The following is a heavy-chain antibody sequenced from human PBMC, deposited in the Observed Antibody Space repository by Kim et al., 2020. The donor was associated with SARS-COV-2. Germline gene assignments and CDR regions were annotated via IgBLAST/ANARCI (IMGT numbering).Heavy chain of an antibody. V-gene: IGHV1-18*01. CDR1: GYTFTNYG. Sequence: ASVKVSCKASGYTFTNYGITWVRQAPGGGLEWMGCISGYNGRTHYAQNLQGRVTMTTDVSTSTAYMELRSLTSDDTAVYYCARAPKGDWFGPDACEVWGQGTLVTVSS. CDR3: ARAPKGDWFGPDACEV. D-gene: IGHD3-10*01. J-gene: IGHJ3*01. CDR2: ISGYNGRT.